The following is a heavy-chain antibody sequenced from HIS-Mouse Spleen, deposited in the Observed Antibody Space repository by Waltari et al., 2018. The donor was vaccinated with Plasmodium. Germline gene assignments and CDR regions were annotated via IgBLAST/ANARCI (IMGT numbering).Heavy chain of an antibody. Sequence: QVQLVESGGGVVQPGRSLRPSCAASGFTFNRYAMHWVRQAPGKGLEWVAVISYDGSNKYYADSVKGRFTISRDNSKNTLYLQMNSLRAEDTAVYYCARDRRLAFDYWGQGTLVTVSS. CDR3: ARDRRLAFDY. CDR2: ISYDGSNK. V-gene: IGHV3-30-3*01. D-gene: IGHD2-15*01. CDR1: GFTFNRYA. J-gene: IGHJ4*02.